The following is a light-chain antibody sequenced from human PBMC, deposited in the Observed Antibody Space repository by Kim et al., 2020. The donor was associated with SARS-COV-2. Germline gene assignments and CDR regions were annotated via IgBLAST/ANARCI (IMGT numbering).Light chain of an antibody. CDR2: DAS. CDR1: QSVDSNS. CDR3: QQYGRSRT. J-gene: IGKJ1*01. Sequence: LCPGDRATLSCGASQSVDSNSLAWYQQRPGLAPRLLIYDASTRATGVPDRFSGSGSGTDFTLTISRLEPEDFAMYYCQQYGRSRTFGQGTKVDIK. V-gene: IGKV3D-20*01.